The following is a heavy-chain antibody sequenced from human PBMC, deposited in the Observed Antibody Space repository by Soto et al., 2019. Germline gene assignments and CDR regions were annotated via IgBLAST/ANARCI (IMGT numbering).Heavy chain of an antibody. V-gene: IGHV4-61*01. D-gene: IGHD3-9*01. CDR1: GGSVSSGSYY. Sequence: QVQLQESGPGLVKPSETLSLTCTVSGGSVSSGSYYWSWIRQPPGKGLEWIGYIYYSGSTNYNPSLKSRVTISVDTSKNQFSLKLSSVTAADTAVYYCARYFDWPSAFDIWGQGTMVTVSS. J-gene: IGHJ3*02. CDR3: ARYFDWPSAFDI. CDR2: IYYSGST.